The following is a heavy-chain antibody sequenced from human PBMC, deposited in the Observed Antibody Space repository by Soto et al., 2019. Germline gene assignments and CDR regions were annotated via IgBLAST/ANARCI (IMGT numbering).Heavy chain of an antibody. J-gene: IGHJ3*01. CDR3: ARPYSGGPNDPFDV. CDR2: IYPGDSHA. Sequence: RGESLKISCKGSGYGFTNYWIGWVRQMPGKGLEWMGIIYPGDSHAIYSPSFQGQVTMSADKSISTAYLQWSSLKASDTAMYYCARPYSGGPNDPFDVWGQGTMVTVSS. D-gene: IGHD1-26*01. CDR1: GYGFTNYW. V-gene: IGHV5-51*01.